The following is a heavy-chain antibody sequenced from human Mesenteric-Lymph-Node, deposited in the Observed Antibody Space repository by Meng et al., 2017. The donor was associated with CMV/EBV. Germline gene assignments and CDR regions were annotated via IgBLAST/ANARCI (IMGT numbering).Heavy chain of an antibody. Sequence: CTVSGGSVSSGSYYWSWIRQPPGKGLEWIGYIYYSGSTNYNPSLKSRVTISVDTSKNQFSLKLSSVTAADTAVYYCARGGQWLVQGYWGQGTLVTVSS. D-gene: IGHD6-19*01. CDR1: GGSVSSGSYY. V-gene: IGHV4-61*01. CDR2: IYYSGST. J-gene: IGHJ4*02. CDR3: ARGGQWLVQGY.